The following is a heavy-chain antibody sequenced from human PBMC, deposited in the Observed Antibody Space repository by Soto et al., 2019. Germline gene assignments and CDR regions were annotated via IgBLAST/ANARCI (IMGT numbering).Heavy chain of an antibody. V-gene: IGHV1-69*13. CDR2: IIPIFGTA. CDR3: ARLFKGTRWRLTYDFWSGYYPYGMDV. CDR1: GCTFSSYG. Sequence: AAVKGSLKASGCTFSSYGISWVRQAPGQGLDWIGGIIPIFGTANYAQKFQGRVTLTADESTSTAYMELSIRRSEETAVYYCARLFKGTRWRLTYDFWSGYYPYGMDVWGQGTTVTVSS. D-gene: IGHD3-3*01. J-gene: IGHJ6*02.